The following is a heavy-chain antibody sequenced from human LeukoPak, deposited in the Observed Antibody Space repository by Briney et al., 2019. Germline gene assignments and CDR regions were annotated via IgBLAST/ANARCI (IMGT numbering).Heavy chain of an antibody. CDR2: IYRDAKT. D-gene: IGHD3-10*01. V-gene: IGHV3-53*01. J-gene: IGHJ4*02. Sequence: GGSLRLSCAASGFAVSSNYMSWVRQAPGKGLEWVSVIYRDAKTYYADSVKGRFTISRDISKNTLFLQMTSLRAEDTALYYCAKVKGWYGEGYFDYWGQGTLVTVS. CDR1: GFAVSSNY. CDR3: AKVKGWYGEGYFDY.